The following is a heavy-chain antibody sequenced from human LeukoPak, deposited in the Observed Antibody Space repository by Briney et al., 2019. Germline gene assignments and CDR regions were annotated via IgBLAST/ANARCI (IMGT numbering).Heavy chain of an antibody. Sequence: SETLSLTCTVSGGSISGYYWNWIRQPAGKGLEWIGRIYTSGNTNYNPSLKSRVTMSVDTSKNQFFLKLFSVTAADTAVYYCARDLGGYSYGHSFDFWGQGALVTVSS. J-gene: IGHJ4*02. CDR2: IYTSGNT. CDR3: ARDLGGYSYGHSFDF. D-gene: IGHD5-18*01. CDR1: GGSISGYY. V-gene: IGHV4-4*07.